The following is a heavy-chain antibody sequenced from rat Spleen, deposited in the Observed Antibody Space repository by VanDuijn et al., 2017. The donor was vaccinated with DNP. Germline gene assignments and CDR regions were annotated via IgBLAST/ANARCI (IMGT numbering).Heavy chain of an antibody. CDR1: VFSLGDYH. CDR3: ARGGQWDYLDY. Sequence: QVQVQESGPGRVQPWETLSVACTVSVFSLGDYHGVGVRQRSGKGLEGMGVGWIGGGTHYSSVFESRRSITRDTSKSQVFLKVNSLQTEDTATYYCARGGQWDYLDYWGQGVMVTVSS. D-gene: IGHD1-1*01. J-gene: IGHJ2*01. V-gene: IGHV2-43*01. CDR2: GWIGGGT.